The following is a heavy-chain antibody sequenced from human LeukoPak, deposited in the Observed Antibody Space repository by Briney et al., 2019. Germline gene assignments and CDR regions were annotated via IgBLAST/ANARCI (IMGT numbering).Heavy chain of an antibody. CDR1: GYTFTGYY. CDR2: INPNSGGT. V-gene: IGHV1-2*02. Sequence: GASVKVPCKASGYTFTGYYMHWVRQAPGQGLEWMGWINPNSGGTNYAQKFQGRVTMTRDTSISTAYMELSRLRSDDTAVYYCARASSGWYPWFDPWGQGTLVTVSS. D-gene: IGHD6-19*01. CDR3: ARASSGWYPWFDP. J-gene: IGHJ5*02.